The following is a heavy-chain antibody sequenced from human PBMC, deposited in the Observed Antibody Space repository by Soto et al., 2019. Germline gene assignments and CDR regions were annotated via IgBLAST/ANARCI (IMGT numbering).Heavy chain of an antibody. J-gene: IGHJ4*02. CDR2: ISGSGGST. D-gene: IGHD2-2*01. V-gene: IGHV3-23*01. Sequence: PCGSLRLSCAASGFTFSSYAMSWVRQAPGKGLEWVSAISGSGGSTYYADSVKGRFTISRDNSKNTLYLQMNSLRAEDTAVYYCAKDVVVVPAAMSRFDYWGQGTLVTVSS. CDR3: AKDVVVVPAAMSRFDY. CDR1: GFTFSSYA.